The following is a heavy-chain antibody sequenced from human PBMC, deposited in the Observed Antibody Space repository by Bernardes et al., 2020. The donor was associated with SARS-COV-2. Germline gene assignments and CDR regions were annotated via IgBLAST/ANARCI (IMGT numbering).Heavy chain of an antibody. D-gene: IGHD3-10*01. V-gene: IGHV3-33*01. CDR2: IWYDGSNK. CDR1: GFTFSSYG. Sequence: GGSLRLSCAASGFTFSSYGMHWVRQAPGKGLEWVAVIWYDGSNKYYADSVKGRFTISRDNSKNMVYLQMNSLRAEDTAVYYCARKTGHDYGMDVWGQGTTVTVSS. CDR3: ARKTGHDYGMDV. J-gene: IGHJ6*02.